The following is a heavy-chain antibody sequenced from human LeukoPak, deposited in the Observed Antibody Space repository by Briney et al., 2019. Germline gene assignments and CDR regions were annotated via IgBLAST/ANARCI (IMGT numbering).Heavy chain of an antibody. V-gene: IGHV4-59*01. CDR3: AREDRAGRYYYDY. D-gene: IGHD1-14*01. Sequence: SETLSLTCTVSGGSISTYFWTWIRQPPGKGLEWIGYIYYNGSTKYNPSLKSRVTISLDMSRNQFSQNLTSVTAADTAIYYCAREDRAGRYYYDYWGQGTLVPVSS. J-gene: IGHJ4*02. CDR2: IYYNGST. CDR1: GGSISTYF.